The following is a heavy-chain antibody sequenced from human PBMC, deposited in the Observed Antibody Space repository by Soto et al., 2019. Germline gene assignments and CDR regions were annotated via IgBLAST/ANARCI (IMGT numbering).Heavy chain of an antibody. CDR1: GVTFSSYG. CDR2: IWYDGSNK. Sequence: QVQLVESGGGVVQPGRSMRLSCAASGVTFSSYGMHWVRQAPGKGLEWVSLIWYDGSNKYHADSVKGRFTISRDNSKNTLYLQMNSLRVEDTAVYYCARDFGTGRYYYGMDVWGQGTTVTVSS. J-gene: IGHJ6*02. D-gene: IGHD2-8*02. V-gene: IGHV3-33*01. CDR3: ARDFGTGRYYYGMDV.